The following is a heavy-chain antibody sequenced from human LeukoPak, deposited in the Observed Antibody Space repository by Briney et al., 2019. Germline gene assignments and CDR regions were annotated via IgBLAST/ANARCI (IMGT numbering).Heavy chain of an antibody. Sequence: ASVKVSCKTSGYTFSDYYIHWIRQAPGQGLEWVGWINPNSGGTNFSQKFQGRVTMTRDTSISTAYMELSRLRSDDTAVYYCVRLGENGLLTGYFYPWGQGTLVTVSS. V-gene: IGHV1-2*02. J-gene: IGHJ5*02. CDR2: INPNSGGT. CDR1: GYTFSDYY. D-gene: IGHD3-9*01. CDR3: VRLGENGLLTGYFYP.